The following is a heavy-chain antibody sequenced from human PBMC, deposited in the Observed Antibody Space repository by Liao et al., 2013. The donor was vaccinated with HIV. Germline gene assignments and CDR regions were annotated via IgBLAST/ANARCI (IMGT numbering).Heavy chain of an antibody. CDR1: GGSITSYY. Sequence: QVQLQESGPGLIKPSETLSLTCSVSGGSITSYYWSWIRQSAGKGPEWIGRINASGNTNYNPSLKSRLIMSVDTSKSQISLRLTSVTAADTAVYYCARASNYDSSGYYSDFDYWGQGTLVTVSS. D-gene: IGHD3-22*01. V-gene: IGHV4-4*07. J-gene: IGHJ4*02. CDR2: INASGNT. CDR3: ARASNYDSSGYYSDFDY.